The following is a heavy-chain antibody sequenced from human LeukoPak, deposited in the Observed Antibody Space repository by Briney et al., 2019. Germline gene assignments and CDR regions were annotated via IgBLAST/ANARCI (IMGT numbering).Heavy chain of an antibody. CDR3: ARGCYDILTGYYTLDY. D-gene: IGHD3-9*01. J-gene: IGHJ4*02. V-gene: IGHV1-8*01. CDR2: MYPNSGNT. CDR1: GYTFTSYD. Sequence: ASVKVSCKASGYTFTSYDINWVRQATGQGLEWMGWMYPNSGNTGYAQKFQGRVTMTRNTSISTAYMELSSLRSEDTAVYYCARGCYDILTGYYTLDYWGQGTLVTVSS.